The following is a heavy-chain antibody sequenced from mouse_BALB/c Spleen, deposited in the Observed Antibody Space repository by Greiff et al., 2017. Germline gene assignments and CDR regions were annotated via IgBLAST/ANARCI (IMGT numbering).Heavy chain of an antibody. CDR1: GYTFTDYN. Sequence: EVQLQQSGPELVKPGASVKIPCKASGYTFTDYNMDWVKQSHGKSLEWIGDINPNNGGTIYNQKFKGKATLTVDKSSSTAYMELRSLTSEDTAVYYCARRGYDVAFAYWGQGTLVTVSA. V-gene: IGHV1-18*01. CDR3: ARRGYDVAFAY. D-gene: IGHD2-14*01. CDR2: INPNNGGT. J-gene: IGHJ3*01.